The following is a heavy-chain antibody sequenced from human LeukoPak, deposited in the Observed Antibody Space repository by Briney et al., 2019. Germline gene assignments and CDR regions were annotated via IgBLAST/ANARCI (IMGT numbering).Heavy chain of an antibody. J-gene: IGHJ6*02. D-gene: IGHD2-15*01. CDR2: ISAYNGNT. CDR1: GYTFTSYY. Sequence: GASVKVSCKASGYTFTSYYMHWVRQAPGQGLEWMGWISAYNGNTNYAQKLQGRVTMTTDTSTSTASMEMTSLRSDDTAVYYCGRDCSGGSCYSLVRYGMDVWGQGTTVTVSS. CDR3: GRDCSGGSCYSLVRYGMDV. V-gene: IGHV1-18*04.